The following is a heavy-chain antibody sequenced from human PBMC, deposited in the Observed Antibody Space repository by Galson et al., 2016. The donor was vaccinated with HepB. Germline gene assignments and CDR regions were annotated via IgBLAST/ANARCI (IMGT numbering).Heavy chain of an antibody. J-gene: IGHJ4*02. CDR2: IYHSGST. CDR3: ARYSQAMNFDY. Sequence: SETLSLTCAVSGGSISSSNWWSWVRQPPGKGLEWIGEIYHSGSTNYNPSHKSRVTISVHTSKNQFSLRLSSVTAADTAMYDCARYSQAMNFDYWGQGTLVTVSS. CDR1: GGSISSSNW. D-gene: IGHD2-15*01. V-gene: IGHV4-4*02.